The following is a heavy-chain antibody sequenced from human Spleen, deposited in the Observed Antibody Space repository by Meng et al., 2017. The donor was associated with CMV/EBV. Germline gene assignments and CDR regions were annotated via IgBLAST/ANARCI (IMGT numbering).Heavy chain of an antibody. CDR1: GFTFSSHW. V-gene: IGHV3-74*01. CDR2: ISKDGSRT. CDR3: ARDRIAGATSLDW. J-gene: IGHJ4*02. D-gene: IGHD1-26*01. Sequence: VQLVESGGGVVQPGRSLRLSCAASGFTFSSHWMHWVRQAPGKGLVWVSRISKDGSRTTYADSVKGRFTISRDNAKNTLYLHMDSVTADDTGVYYCARDRIAGATSLDWWGQGTLVTVSS.